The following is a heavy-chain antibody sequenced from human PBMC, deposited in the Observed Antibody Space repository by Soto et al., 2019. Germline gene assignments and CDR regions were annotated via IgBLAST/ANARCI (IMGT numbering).Heavy chain of an antibody. J-gene: IGHJ6*02. CDR1: GGSISSYY. Sequence: SETLSLTCTVSGGSISSYYWSWIRQPAGKGLEWIGRIYTSGSTNYNPSLKSRVTMSVDTSKNQFSLKLSSVTAADTAVYYCARSRDGCNSYYYYGMDVWDQGTTVAASS. CDR2: IYTSGST. CDR3: ARSRDGCNSYYYYGMDV. V-gene: IGHV4-4*07. D-gene: IGHD6-19*01.